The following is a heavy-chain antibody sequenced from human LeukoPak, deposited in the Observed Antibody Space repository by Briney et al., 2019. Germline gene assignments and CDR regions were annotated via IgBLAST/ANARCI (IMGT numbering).Heavy chain of an antibody. Sequence: SETLSLTCAVYGGSFSGYYWSWIRQPPGKGLEWIGEINHSGSTNYNPSLKSRVTISVDTSKNQFSLKLSSVTAADTAVYYCARGYSSSWYLNWFDPWGQGTLVTVPS. CDR1: GGSFSGYY. J-gene: IGHJ5*02. V-gene: IGHV4-34*01. CDR3: ARGYSSSWYLNWFDP. D-gene: IGHD6-13*01. CDR2: INHSGST.